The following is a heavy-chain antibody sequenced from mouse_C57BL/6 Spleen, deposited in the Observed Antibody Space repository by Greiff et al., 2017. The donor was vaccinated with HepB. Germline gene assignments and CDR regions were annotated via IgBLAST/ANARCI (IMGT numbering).Heavy chain of an antibody. CDR1: GYTFTNYW. J-gene: IGHJ4*01. CDR2: IYPGGGYT. CDR3: ARFDLSYAMDY. D-gene: IGHD5-1*01. Sequence: LVESGAELVRPGTSVKMSCKASGYTFTNYWIGWAKQRPGHGLEWIGDIYPGGGYTNYNEKFKGKATLTADKSSSTAYMQFSSLTSEDSAIYYCARFDLSYAMDYWGQGTSVTVSS. V-gene: IGHV1-63*01.